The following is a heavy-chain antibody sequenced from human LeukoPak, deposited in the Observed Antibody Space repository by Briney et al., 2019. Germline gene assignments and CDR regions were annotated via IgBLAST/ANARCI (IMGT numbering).Heavy chain of an antibody. J-gene: IGHJ1*01. CDR2: MYYSGTI. V-gene: IGHV4-38-2*01. CDR1: GYSISSGYY. Sequence: SETLSLTCAVSGYSISSGYYWGWVRQPPGKGLEWIGSMYYSGTIYYNPSLKSRVTISVDTSKNQFSLKLSSVTAADTAVYFCARSGVLYWIQDWGQGTLVTVSS. D-gene: IGHD2-15*01. CDR3: ARSGVLYWIQD.